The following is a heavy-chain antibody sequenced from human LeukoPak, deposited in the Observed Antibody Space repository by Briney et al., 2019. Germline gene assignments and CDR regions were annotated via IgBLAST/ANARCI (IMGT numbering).Heavy chain of an antibody. CDR1: GGSFSGYY. CDR2: INHSGST. V-gene: IGHV4-34*01. Sequence: SETLSLTCAAYGGSFSGYYWSWIRQPPGKGLEWIGEINHSGSTNYNPSLKSRVTISVDTSKNQFSLKLSSVTAADTAVYYCARGENYGGNSHWFDPWGQGTLVTVPS. CDR3: ARGENYGGNSHWFDP. D-gene: IGHD4-23*01. J-gene: IGHJ5*02.